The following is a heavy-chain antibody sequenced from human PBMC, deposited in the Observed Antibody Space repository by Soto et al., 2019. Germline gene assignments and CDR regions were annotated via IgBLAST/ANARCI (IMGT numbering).Heavy chain of an antibody. CDR1: VFTFSSYW. V-gene: IGHV3-74*01. J-gene: IGHJ4*02. CDR3: ARAPNYYGDYFEY. CDR2: INSDGSST. Sequence: GGSVRLSCASSVFTFSSYWMHWVRQSPGKGLVWVSRINSDGSSTSYADSVKGRFTISRDNAKNTLYLQMNSLRAEDTAVYYCARAPNYYGDYFEYWGQGTLVSVSS. D-gene: IGHD4-17*01.